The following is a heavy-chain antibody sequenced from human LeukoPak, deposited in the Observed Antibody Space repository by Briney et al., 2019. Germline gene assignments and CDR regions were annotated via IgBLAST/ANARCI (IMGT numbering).Heavy chain of an antibody. CDR1: GFTVSSNY. CDR3: AKVYYYDGHFDY. CDR2: IYSGGST. J-gene: IGHJ4*02. Sequence: PGGSLRLSCAASGFTVSSNYMSWVRQAPGKGLEWVSVIYSGGSTYYADSVKGRFTISRDNSKNTLYLQMNSLRAEDTAVYSCAKVYYYDGHFDYWGQGTLVTVSS. D-gene: IGHD3-22*01. V-gene: IGHV3-53*01.